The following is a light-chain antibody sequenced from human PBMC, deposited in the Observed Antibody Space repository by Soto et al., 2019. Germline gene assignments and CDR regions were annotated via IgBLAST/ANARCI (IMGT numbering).Light chain of an antibody. Sequence: QSALTQPASVSGSPGQSITISCTGTSSDVGSYNLVSWYQHHPGKAPKLMIYEVSKRPSGVSNRFSGSKSGNTASLTISGLHVEDEADYYCCSYAGSSTFPYVFGTGTKVTVL. CDR2: EVS. CDR3: CSYAGSSTFPYV. J-gene: IGLJ1*01. CDR1: SSDVGSYNL. V-gene: IGLV2-23*02.